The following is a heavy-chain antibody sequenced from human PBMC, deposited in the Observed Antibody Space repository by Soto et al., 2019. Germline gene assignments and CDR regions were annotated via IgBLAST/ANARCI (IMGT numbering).Heavy chain of an antibody. CDR3: ARAGDSERVIDNSGMAV. J-gene: IGHJ6*02. CDR1: GGTFSSHT. V-gene: IGHV1-69*02. Sequence: SVKVSWKASGGTFSSHTISWVRQAPGQGLEWMGRIIPILGIANYAQKFQGRVTITADKSTSTAYMELSSLRSEDTAVYYCARAGDSERVIDNSGMAVGGQGTTVTVSS. D-gene: IGHD1-1*01. CDR2: IIPILGIA.